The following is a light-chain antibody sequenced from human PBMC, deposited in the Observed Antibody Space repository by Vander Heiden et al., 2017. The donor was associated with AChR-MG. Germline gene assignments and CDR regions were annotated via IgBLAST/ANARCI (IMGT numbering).Light chain of an antibody. CDR1: VLAKQL. CDR2: MGS. J-gene: IGLJ1*01. V-gene: IGLV3-25*03. Sequence: SSELTQPPSVSVSPGQTARITCSGDVLAKQLVYWYQQKPGQAPLLVLYMGSARPSGIPERFSGSSSGTTATLTISGVQPEDEADYYCQGADSSGTYVFGSGTRVTVL. CDR3: QGADSSGTYV.